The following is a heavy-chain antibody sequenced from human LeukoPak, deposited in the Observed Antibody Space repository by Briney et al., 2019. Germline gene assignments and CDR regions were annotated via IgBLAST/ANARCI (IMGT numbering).Heavy chain of an antibody. D-gene: IGHD1-26*01. CDR3: ASSILRQWELQVDY. J-gene: IGHJ4*02. V-gene: IGHV1-2*02. CDR1: GYTYASYD. CDR2: INPNSGGT. Sequence: ASVKVSRKASGYTYASYDINWVRQAPGQGLELMVWINPNSGGTNYAQNFQGRMTMTRDTSISTAYMELSRLRSDDTAVYYCASSILRQWELQVDYWGQGTLVTVSS.